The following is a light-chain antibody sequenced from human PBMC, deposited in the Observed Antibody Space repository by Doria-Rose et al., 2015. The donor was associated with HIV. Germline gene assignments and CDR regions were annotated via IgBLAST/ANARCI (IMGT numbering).Light chain of an antibody. V-gene: IGKV1-13*02. J-gene: IGKJ3*01. CDR3: QQFNSSHLT. CDR2: DAS. CDR1: A. Sequence: ALAGYQLQPGETPKLLMYDASPLGSGVPSRFSGSGSGTDFTLTISSLQPEDFASYYCQQFNSSHLTFGPGTKADRK.